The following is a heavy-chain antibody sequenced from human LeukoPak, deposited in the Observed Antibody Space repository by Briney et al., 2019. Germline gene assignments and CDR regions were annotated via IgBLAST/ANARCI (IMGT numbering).Heavy chain of an antibody. CDR1: GGSISSYY. D-gene: IGHD1-26*01. V-gene: IGHV4-59*01. CDR3: ARVGGSYLLYFDY. Sequence: PSETLSLTCTVSGGSISSYYRSWIRQPPGKGLEWIGYIYYSGSTNYNPSLKSRVTISVGTSKNQFSLKLSSVTAADTAVYYCARVGGSYLLYFDYWGQGTLVTVSS. CDR2: IYYSGST. J-gene: IGHJ4*02.